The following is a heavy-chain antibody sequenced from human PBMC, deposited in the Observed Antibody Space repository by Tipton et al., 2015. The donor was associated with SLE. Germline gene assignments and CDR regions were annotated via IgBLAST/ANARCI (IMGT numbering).Heavy chain of an antibody. CDR2: VTNSGGTT. V-gene: IGHV3-23*01. CDR3: ARDAYGDSTVLLDY. CDR1: GFTFTNTNYA. J-gene: IGHJ4*02. D-gene: IGHD4-17*01. Sequence: SLRLSCAASGFTFTNTNYAMNWVRQAPGKGLEWFSGVTNSGGTTWNADSVKGRFTISRDNSKNTLYLQMNNLRPEDSAVDYCARDAYGDSTVLLDYWGQGTLVTVSS.